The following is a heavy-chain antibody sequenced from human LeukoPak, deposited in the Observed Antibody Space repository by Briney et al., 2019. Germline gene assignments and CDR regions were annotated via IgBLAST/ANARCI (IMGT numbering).Heavy chain of an antibody. D-gene: IGHD2-2*01. CDR1: GYTFTAYY. CDR2: INPNSGGT. CDR3: AKARGLYCSSTSCYDCDV. J-gene: IGHJ6*04. Sequence: ASVTVSFAASGYTFTAYYIHWVRQAPGQGLEWMGLINPNSGGTNYAQKFQGRVNLTRDTSITTAYMELNRLRSDDTAVYYCAKARGLYCSSTSCYDCDVWGKGTTVTVSS. V-gene: IGHV1-2*02.